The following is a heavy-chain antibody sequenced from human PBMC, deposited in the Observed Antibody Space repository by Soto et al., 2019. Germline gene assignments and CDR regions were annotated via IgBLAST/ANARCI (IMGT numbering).Heavy chain of an antibody. CDR3: ARELSVPTYYYDSSGYSL. V-gene: IGHV1-69*13. Sequence: ASVKVSCKASGGTFSSYAISWVRQAPGQGLEWMGGIIPIFGTANYAQKFQGRVTITADESTSTAYMELSSLRSEDTAVYYCARELSVPTYYYDSSGYSLWGQGTLVTVSS. D-gene: IGHD3-22*01. CDR1: GGTFSSYA. CDR2: IIPIFGTA. J-gene: IGHJ4*02.